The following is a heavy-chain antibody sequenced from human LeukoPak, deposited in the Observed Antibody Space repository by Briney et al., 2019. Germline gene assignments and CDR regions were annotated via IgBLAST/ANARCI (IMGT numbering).Heavy chain of an antibody. V-gene: IGHV3-33*01. J-gene: IGHJ4*02. CDR3: ARPPATFRALLIH. CDR2: IWYDGSNK. Sequence: PGGSLRLSFAAHCFNFRNYGMHSVRQAPGKGLEWVAVIWYDGSNKYYADSVKGRFTISRDNSKNTLYLQMNSLRAEDTAVYYCARPPATFRALLIHWGQGTLVTVSS. CDR1: CFNFRNYG. D-gene: IGHD1-26*01.